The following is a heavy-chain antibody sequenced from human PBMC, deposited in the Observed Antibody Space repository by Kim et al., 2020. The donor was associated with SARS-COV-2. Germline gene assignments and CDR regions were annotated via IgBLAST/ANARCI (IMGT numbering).Heavy chain of an antibody. CDR2: ISAYNGNT. V-gene: IGHV1-18*01. J-gene: IGHJ6*02. CDR1: GYTFTSYG. Sequence: ASVKVSCKASGYTFTSYGISWVRQAPGQGLEWMGWISAYNGNTNYAQKLQGRVTMTTDTSTSTAYMELRSLRSDDTAVYYCARDSGYCSSTSCYTPYYYYGMDVWGQGTTVTVSS. CDR3: ARDSGYCSSTSCYTPYYYYGMDV. D-gene: IGHD2-2*02.